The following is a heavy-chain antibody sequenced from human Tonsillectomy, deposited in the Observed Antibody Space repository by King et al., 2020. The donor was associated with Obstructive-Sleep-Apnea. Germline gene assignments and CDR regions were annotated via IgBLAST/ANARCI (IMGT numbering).Heavy chain of an antibody. Sequence: VQLVESGGGLVQPGRSLRLSCTASGFTFGDYAMSWFRQAPGKGLEWVGFIRSKANGGTTEYAASVKGRFTISRDDSKSIAYLQMNSLKTEDTAVYYCTTYSGSEGVNYWGQGTLVTVSS. D-gene: IGHD1-26*01. CDR1: GFTFGDYA. CDR2: IRSKANGGTT. V-gene: IGHV3-49*03. J-gene: IGHJ4*02. CDR3: TTYSGSEGVNY.